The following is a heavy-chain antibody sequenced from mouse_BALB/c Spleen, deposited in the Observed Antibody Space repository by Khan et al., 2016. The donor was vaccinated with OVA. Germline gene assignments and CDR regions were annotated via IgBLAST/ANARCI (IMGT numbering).Heavy chain of an antibody. Sequence: QVQLKQSGAELARPGASVKLSCKASGYTFTGYYINWVKQRTGQGLEWIGEISPGSGDTYYNEKFKGKATLTADKSSTTAYMQLSSLTSEASAVYCCARRNYFGYTFAYWGQGTLVTVSA. J-gene: IGHJ3*01. CDR2: ISPGSGDT. CDR3: ARRNYFGYTFAY. CDR1: GYTFTGYY. D-gene: IGHD1-2*01. V-gene: IGHV1-77*01.